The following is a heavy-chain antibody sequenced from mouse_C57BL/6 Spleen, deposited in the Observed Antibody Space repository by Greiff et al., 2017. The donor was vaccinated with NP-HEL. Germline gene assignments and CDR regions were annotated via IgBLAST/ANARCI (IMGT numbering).Heavy chain of an antibody. CDR1: GYTFTDYY. V-gene: IGHV1-75*01. CDR2: IFPGSGST. J-gene: IGHJ2*01. D-gene: IGHD2-14*01. Sequence: QVQLQQSGPELVKPGASVKISCKASGYTFTDYYINWVKQRPGQGLEWIGWIFPGSGSTYYNEQFKGKAPLTADKSSSTAYMLLSRLTSDDSAVYFCARSRVLYYFDDWGQGTTLTVSS. CDR3: ARSRVLYYFDD.